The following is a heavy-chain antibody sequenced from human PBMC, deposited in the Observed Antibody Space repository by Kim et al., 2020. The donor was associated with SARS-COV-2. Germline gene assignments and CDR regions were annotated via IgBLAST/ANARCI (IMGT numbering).Heavy chain of an antibody. V-gene: IGHV1-3*01. CDR1: GYTFTSYA. Sequence: ASVKVSCKASGYTFTSYAMHWVRQAPGQRLEWMGWINAGNGNTKYSQKFQGRVTITRDTSASTAYMELSSLRSEDTAVYYCARGAGAAAGTRGWFDPWGQGTLVTVSS. J-gene: IGHJ5*02. CDR3: ARGAGAAAGTRGWFDP. CDR2: INAGNGNT. D-gene: IGHD6-13*01.